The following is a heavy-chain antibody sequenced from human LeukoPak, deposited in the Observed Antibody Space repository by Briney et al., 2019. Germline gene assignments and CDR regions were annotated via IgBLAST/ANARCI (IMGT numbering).Heavy chain of an antibody. Sequence: GGSLRLSCAASGFTFSSYRMNWVRQAPGKGLEWVSSISSSSYIYYADSVKGRFTISRNNDKNSLYLQMNSLRAEDTAVYYCARADYDILTGEGYFDYWGQGTLVTVSS. J-gene: IGHJ4*02. D-gene: IGHD3-9*01. CDR3: ARADYDILTGEGYFDY. CDR1: GFTFSSYR. CDR2: ISSSSYI. V-gene: IGHV3-21*01.